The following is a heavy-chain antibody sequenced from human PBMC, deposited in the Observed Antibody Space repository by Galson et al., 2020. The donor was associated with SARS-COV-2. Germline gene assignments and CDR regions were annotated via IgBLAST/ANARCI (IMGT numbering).Heavy chain of an antibody. CDR3: ARDPGTGLYITYFDY. CDR1: GFTFSRYA. J-gene: IGHJ4*02. D-gene: IGHD6-19*01. CDR2: VSYDGNYE. Sequence: QAGGYLRLSCVGSGFTFSRYALHWVRQAPGKGLEWVAVVSYDGNYEYYADSVKGRFTISRDNSKNTLFLQMNSLSAEDTAVYYCARDPGTGLYITYFDYWGQGNLVTVSS. V-gene: IGHV3-30*04.